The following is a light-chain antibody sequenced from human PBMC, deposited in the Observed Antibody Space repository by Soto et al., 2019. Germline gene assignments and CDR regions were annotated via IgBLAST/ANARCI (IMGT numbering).Light chain of an antibody. CDR1: SSDVGSYNL. Sequence: QSALTQPASVSGSPGQSSTISCTGTSSDVGSYNLVSWYQQHPGKAPKLMIYEGSKRPSGVSNRFSGYKSGNTASLTISGLQAEDEADYYCCSYAGSSTFGVFGGGTKLTVL. CDR3: CSYAGSSTFGV. J-gene: IGLJ2*01. CDR2: EGS. V-gene: IGLV2-23*03.